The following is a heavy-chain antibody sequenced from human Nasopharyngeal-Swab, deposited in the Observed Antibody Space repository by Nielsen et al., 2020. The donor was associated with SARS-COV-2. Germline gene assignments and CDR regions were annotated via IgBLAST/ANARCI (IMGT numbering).Heavy chain of an antibody. J-gene: IGHJ4*02. D-gene: IGHD6-6*01. V-gene: IGHV4-30-2*01. Sequence: SETLSLTCAVSGGSISSGGYPWSWIRQPPGKGLEWIGYIYHSGSTYYNPSLKSRVTISVDRSKNQFSLKLSSVTAADTAVYYCARVEGGIASRTFDYWGQGTLVTVSS. CDR1: GGSISSGGYP. CDR3: ARVEGGIASRTFDY. CDR2: IYHSGST.